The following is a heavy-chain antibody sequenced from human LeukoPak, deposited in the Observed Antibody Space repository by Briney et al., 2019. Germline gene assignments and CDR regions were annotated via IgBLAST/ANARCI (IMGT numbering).Heavy chain of an antibody. CDR3: ARGLHHIDY. V-gene: IGHV4-59*01. J-gene: IGHJ4*02. CDR1: GGSISSYY. D-gene: IGHD4-11*01. Sequence: PSETLSLTCTVSGGSISSYYWSWIRQPPGKGLEWIGYIYYSGSTNYNPSLKSRVTISVDTSKNQFSLKLSSVTAADTAVYYCARGLHHIDYWGQGTLVTVSS. CDR2: IYYSGST.